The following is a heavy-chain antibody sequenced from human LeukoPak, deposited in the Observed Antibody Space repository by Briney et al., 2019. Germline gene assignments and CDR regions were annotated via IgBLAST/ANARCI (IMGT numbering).Heavy chain of an antibody. CDR1: GYTFTSYD. J-gene: IGHJ4*02. V-gene: IGHV1-8*01. D-gene: IGHD7-27*01. CDR2: MNPNSGNT. CDR3: ALGSHDVFGSYY. Sequence: ASVKVSCKASGYTFTSYDINWVRQATGQGLEWMGWMNPNSGNTGYAQKFQGRVTMTRNTSISTAYMELSSLRSEDTAVYYCALGSHDVFGSYYWGQGTLVTVSS.